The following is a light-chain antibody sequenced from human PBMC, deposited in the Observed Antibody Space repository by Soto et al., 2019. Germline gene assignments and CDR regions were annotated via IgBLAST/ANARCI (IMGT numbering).Light chain of an antibody. V-gene: IGKV1-5*01. CDR3: QQYGSYSLT. Sequence: DIQMTQSPSTLSASVGDRVSITCRASQNINRWLAWYQEKPGKAPKLLIYDASSLESGVPSRFSGSGSGTEFTLTISSLQPDDVATYYCQQYGSYSLTFGGGTKVDIK. J-gene: IGKJ4*01. CDR1: QNINRW. CDR2: DAS.